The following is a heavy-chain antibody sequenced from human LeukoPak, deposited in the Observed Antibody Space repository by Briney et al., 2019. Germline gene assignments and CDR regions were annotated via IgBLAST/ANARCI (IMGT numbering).Heavy chain of an antibody. J-gene: IGHJ6*03. Sequence: GGSLRLSCAASGFTFSDYYMSWIRQAPGKGLEGVSYISSSGSTIYYADSVKGRFTISRDNAKNSLYLQMNSLRAEDTAVYYCARSGGHFYYYYYMDVWGKGTTVTVSS. D-gene: IGHD2-15*01. CDR1: GFTFSDYY. CDR2: ISSSGSTI. CDR3: ARSGGHFYYYYYMDV. V-gene: IGHV3-11*04.